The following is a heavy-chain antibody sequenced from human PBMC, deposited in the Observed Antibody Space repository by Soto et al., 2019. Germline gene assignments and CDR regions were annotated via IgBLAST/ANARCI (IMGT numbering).Heavy chain of an antibody. Sequence: SETLSLTCAVFGGSLSTYFWSWFRRPPGKGLEWIGHAYDRGSSTKYNPSLKSRVTISLDTSKNQVSLILTSVTAADTAVYFCARDREHTHGRALAFWGRGAQVTVSS. CDR1: GGSLSTYF. CDR2: AYDRGSST. CDR3: ARDREHTHGRALAF. J-gene: IGHJ4*02. V-gene: IGHV4-59*01.